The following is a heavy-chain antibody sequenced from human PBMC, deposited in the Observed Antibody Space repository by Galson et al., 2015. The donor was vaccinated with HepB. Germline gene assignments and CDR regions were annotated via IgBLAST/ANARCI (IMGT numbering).Heavy chain of an antibody. CDR3: VRQLRPTEEFFDN. CDR2: ISIGNTGYT. V-gene: IGHV3-11*06. Sequence: SLRLSCAASGFSFSDYYMSWIRQAPGKEPEWVSYISIGNTGYTKYADSVKGRFTISRDNAKNSLYLQMNSLRAEDTAVYYCVRQLRPTEEFFDNWGQGTLVTVSS. D-gene: IGHD4-17*01. J-gene: IGHJ4*02. CDR1: GFSFSDYY.